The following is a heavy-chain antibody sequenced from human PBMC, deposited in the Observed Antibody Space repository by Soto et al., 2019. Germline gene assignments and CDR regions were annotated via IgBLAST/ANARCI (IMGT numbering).Heavy chain of an antibody. J-gene: IGHJ6*03. Sequence: ASVQVSCKASGGTFSSYAISWVRQAPGQGLEWMGGIIPIFGTANYAQKFQGRVTITADESTSTTYMELSSLRSEDTAVYYCARDRTYSENVPYRKYSNSSGYYYYMDVWGKGTTVTVSS. D-gene: IGHD6-6*01. CDR3: ARDRTYSENVPYRKYSNSSGYYYYMDV. CDR2: IIPIFGTA. V-gene: IGHV1-69*13. CDR1: GGTFSSYA.